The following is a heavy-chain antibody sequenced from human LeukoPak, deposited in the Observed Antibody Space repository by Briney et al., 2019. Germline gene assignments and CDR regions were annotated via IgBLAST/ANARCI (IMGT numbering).Heavy chain of an antibody. D-gene: IGHD2-2*02. J-gene: IGHJ4*02. V-gene: IGHV4-34*01. CDR2: INHSGST. Sequence: SETLSLTCAVYGGSFSGYYWSWIRQPPGKGLEWIGEINHSGSTNYNPSLKSRVTISVDTSKNQFSLKLSSVAAADTAVYYCARLPIDCSSTSCYTTYFDYWGQGTLVTVSS. CDR3: ARLPIDCSSTSCYTTYFDY. CDR1: GGSFSGYY.